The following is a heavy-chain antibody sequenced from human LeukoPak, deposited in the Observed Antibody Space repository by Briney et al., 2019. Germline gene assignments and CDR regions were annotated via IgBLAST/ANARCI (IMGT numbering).Heavy chain of an antibody. CDR1: GDSVSSNSDA. J-gene: IGHJ5*02. CDR2: TYYRSKWYN. V-gene: IGHV6-1*01. D-gene: IGHD6-6*01. CDR3: ARAYSSSSGWWFAP. Sequence: SQTLSLTCAISGDSVSSNSDAWNWISQSPSRGLEWLGRTYYRSKWYNDYAVSVKSRITINPDTSKNQFSLHLNSVTPEDTAVYYCARAYSSSSGWWFAPWGQGTLVTVSS.